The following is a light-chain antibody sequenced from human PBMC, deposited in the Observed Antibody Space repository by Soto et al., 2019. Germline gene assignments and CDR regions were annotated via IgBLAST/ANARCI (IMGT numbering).Light chain of an antibody. V-gene: IGKV3-20*01. J-gene: IGKJ3*01. CDR2: GAS. Sequence: EIVLTQSPGTLSLSPGERATLSCRASQSVSSSYLAWYQQKPGQAPRLLIYGASSRATGIPDRFSGSGSGTDFTLTISRLEPEDFAVYYCQQYGSSLEFTFGPGT. CDR1: QSVSSSY. CDR3: QQYGSSLEFT.